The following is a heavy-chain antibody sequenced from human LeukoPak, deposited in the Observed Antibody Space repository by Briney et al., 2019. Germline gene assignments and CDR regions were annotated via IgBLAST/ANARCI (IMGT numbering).Heavy chain of an antibody. J-gene: IGHJ4*02. V-gene: IGHV3-23*01. CDR2: IRGSGTST. Sequence: GGSLRLSCTTSGFTFDDFSMSWVRQAPGKGLEWVSGIRGSGTSTYYADSVKGRFTISRDNSKNTLYLQVNSLRAEDTAVYYCAKSLPAATPLYFDYWGQGTLVTVSS. CDR3: AKSLPAATPLYFDY. CDR1: GFTFDDFS. D-gene: IGHD2-2*02.